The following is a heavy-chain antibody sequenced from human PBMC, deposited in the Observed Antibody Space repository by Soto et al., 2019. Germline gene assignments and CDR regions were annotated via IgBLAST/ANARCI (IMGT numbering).Heavy chain of an antibody. Sequence: SETLSLTCTVSGGSISSYYWSWIRQPPGKGLEWIGYIYYSGSTNYNPSLKSRVAISVDTSKNQFSLKLSSVTAADTAVYYCARDGGDLDYWGQGTLVTVSS. CDR3: ARDGGDLDY. CDR2: IYYSGST. J-gene: IGHJ4*02. D-gene: IGHD2-21*02. V-gene: IGHV4-59*12. CDR1: GGSISSYY.